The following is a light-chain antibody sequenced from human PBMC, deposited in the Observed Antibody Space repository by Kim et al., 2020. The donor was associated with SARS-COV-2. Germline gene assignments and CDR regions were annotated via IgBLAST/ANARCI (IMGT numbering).Light chain of an antibody. CDR3: QQYNNWPIT. Sequence: IVMTQSPATLSVSPGERATLSCRASQSVSSNLAWYQQKPGQAPRLLIYGASTRATGIPARFSGSGSGTEFTLTISSLQSEDFAVYYCQQYNNWPITFGQGTRLELK. V-gene: IGKV3-15*01. CDR2: GAS. CDR1: QSVSSN. J-gene: IGKJ5*01.